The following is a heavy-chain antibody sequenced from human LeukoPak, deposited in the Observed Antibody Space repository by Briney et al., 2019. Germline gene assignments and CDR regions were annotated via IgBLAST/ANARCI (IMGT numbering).Heavy chain of an antibody. D-gene: IGHD2-2*02. CDR3: ARRDIVVVPAAIGAGAFDI. CDR1: GGSIGSSSYY. Sequence: PSETLSLTCTVSGGSIGSSSYYWGWIRQPPGKGLEWIGSIYYSGSTYYNPSLKSRVTISVDTSKNQFSLKLSSVTAADTAVYYCARRDIVVVPAAIGAGAFDIWGQGTMVTVSS. V-gene: IGHV4-39*01. J-gene: IGHJ3*02. CDR2: IYYSGST.